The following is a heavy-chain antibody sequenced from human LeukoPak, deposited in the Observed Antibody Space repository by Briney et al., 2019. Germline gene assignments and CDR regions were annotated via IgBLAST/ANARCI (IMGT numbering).Heavy chain of an antibody. CDR3: ARAFSRSSTSWYYFDY. CDR2: IYSGGST. D-gene: IGHD2-2*01. V-gene: IGHV3-66*02. J-gene: IGHJ4*02. CDR1: GFTVSSNY. Sequence: GGSLRLSCAASGFTVSSNYMSWVRQAPGKGLGWVSVIYSGGSTYYADSVKGRFTISRDNSKNTLYLQMNSLRAEDTAVYYCARAFSRSSTSWYYFDYWGQGTLVTVSS.